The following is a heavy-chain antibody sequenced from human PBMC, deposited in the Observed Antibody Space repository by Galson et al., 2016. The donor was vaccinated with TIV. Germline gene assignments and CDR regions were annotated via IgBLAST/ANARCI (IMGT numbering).Heavy chain of an antibody. CDR2: IYLGDSST. D-gene: IGHD3-3*01. Sequence: QSGAEVKKPGESLQISCKGSGYTFHSYWIAWVRQMPGKGLEWMGIIYLGDSSTTFSPSFQGQVTIPANKSINTVYLQWTTLQASDSATYYCARSGHYDYWTGSSMDVWGQGTTVIVSS. CDR1: GYTFHSYW. CDR3: ARSGHYDYWTGSSMDV. V-gene: IGHV5-51*01. J-gene: IGHJ6*02.